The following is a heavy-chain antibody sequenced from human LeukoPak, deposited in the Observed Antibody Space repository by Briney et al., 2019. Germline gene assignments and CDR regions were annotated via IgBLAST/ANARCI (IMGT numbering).Heavy chain of an antibody. V-gene: IGHV3-20*04. CDR3: AREGSPYYYYYMDV. CDR2: INWNGGST. Sequence: GGSLRLSCAASGFTFDDYGMSWVRQAPGKGLEWVSGINWNGGSTGYADSVKGRFTISRDNAKNSLYLQMNSLRAEDTAVYYCAREGSPYYYYYMDVWGKGTTVTVSS. D-gene: IGHD3-10*01. J-gene: IGHJ6*03. CDR1: GFTFDDYG.